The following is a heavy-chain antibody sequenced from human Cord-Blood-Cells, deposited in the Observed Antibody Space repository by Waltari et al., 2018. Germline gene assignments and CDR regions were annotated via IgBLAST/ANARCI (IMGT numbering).Heavy chain of an antibody. V-gene: IGHV3-30*18. D-gene: IGHD7-27*01. J-gene: IGHJ4*02. CDR1: GFTFSSYG. Sequence: QVQLVESGGGVVQPGRSLRLSCAASGFTFSSYGMHWVRQAPGKGLGWVAVISYDGSNKYYADSVKGRFTISRDNSKNTLYLQMNSLRAEDTAVYYCAKDRDGDLDYWGQGTLVTVSS. CDR2: ISYDGSNK. CDR3: AKDRDGDLDY.